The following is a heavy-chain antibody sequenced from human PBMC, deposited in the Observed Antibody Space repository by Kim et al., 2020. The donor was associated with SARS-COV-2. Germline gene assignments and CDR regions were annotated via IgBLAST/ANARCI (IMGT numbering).Heavy chain of an antibody. Sequence: SGPTLVKPTQTLTLTCSFSGFSLRDTGMCVTWIRQPPGKALEWLARIDWDGDKHYTTSLKTRLTISKDTSKNQVVLTMTNMDPVDTATYYCARGRYYYDRWGQGTLVTVSS. V-gene: IGHV2-70*11. CDR3: ARGRYYYDR. CDR2: IDWDGDK. J-gene: IGHJ4*02. CDR1: GFSLRDTGMC. D-gene: IGHD3-22*01.